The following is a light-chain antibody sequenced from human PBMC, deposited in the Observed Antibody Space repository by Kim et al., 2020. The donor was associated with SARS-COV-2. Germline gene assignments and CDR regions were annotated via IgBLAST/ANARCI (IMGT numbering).Light chain of an antibody. J-gene: IGKJ1*01. CDR1: QRINTY. V-gene: IGKV1-39*01. CDR3: QQSYSAPRT. CDR2: AAS. Sequence: ASVGDRVTMTCRASQRINTYLNWYQQKPGKAPKLLIYAASSLHSGVPSRFSGSGSGTDFTLTITSLQPEDFATYYCQQSYSAPRTFGQGTKVEVK.